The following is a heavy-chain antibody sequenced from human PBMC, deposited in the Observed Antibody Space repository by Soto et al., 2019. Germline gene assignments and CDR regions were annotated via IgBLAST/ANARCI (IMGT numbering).Heavy chain of an antibody. CDR2: IYHYGST. Sequence: LSETLSLTCTVSGDSLDSGDSYWSWIRQPPGKGLEWIGYIYHYGSTSYNPSLKSRLIISVDTSKNQFSLKVSSVTSADTAVYYCARGVYADYSYYFEYWGQGALVTVSS. J-gene: IGHJ4*02. V-gene: IGHV4-30-4*01. D-gene: IGHD4-17*01. CDR1: GDSLDSGDSY. CDR3: ARGVYADYSYYFEY.